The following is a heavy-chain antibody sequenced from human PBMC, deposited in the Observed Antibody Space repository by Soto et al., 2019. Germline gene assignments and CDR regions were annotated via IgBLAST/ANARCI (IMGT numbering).Heavy chain of an antibody. D-gene: IGHD3-3*01. V-gene: IGHV1-46*01. J-gene: IGHJ4*02. CDR1: GYTFTIYY. CDR3: ARMRFRGFWSGYQDDD. CDR2: INPSGGST. Sequence: ASVKVSCKASGYTFTIYYMHWVRQAPGQGLEWMGIINPSGGSTSYAQKFQGRVTMTRDTSTSTVYMELSSLKASDTAMYYCARMRFRGFWSGYQDDDWGQGTLVTVSS.